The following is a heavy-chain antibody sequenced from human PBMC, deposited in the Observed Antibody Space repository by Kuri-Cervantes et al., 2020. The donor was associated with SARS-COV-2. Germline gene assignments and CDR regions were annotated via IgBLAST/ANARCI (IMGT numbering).Heavy chain of an antibody. Sequence: ESLKISCTVSGGSISSYYWSWIRQPPGEGLEWIGYIYYSGSTNYNPSLKSRVTISVDTSKNQFSLKLSSVTAADTAVYYCARRGAGSSSAAFDIWGQGTMVTVSS. CDR1: GGSISSYY. CDR3: ARRGAGSSSAAFDI. D-gene: IGHD6-6*01. J-gene: IGHJ3*02. V-gene: IGHV4-59*08. CDR2: IYYSGST.